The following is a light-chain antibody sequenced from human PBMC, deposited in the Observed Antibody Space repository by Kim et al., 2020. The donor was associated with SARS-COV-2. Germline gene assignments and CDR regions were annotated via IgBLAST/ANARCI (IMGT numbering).Light chain of an antibody. CDR2: KAS. V-gene: IGKV1-5*03. CDR3: QQYHGHPYT. CDR1: QNINSW. Sequence: DIQMTQSPSTLSASVGDRVTIACRASQNINSWLAWYQQMPGRAPKLLMFKASTLEGGVPARFSGSGSGTEFTLTISSLQPDDFATYYCQQYHGHPYTFGQGTKLEIK. J-gene: IGKJ2*01.